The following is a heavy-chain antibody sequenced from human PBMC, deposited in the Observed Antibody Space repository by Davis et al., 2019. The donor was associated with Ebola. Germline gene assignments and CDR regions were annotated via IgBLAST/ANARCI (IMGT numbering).Heavy chain of an antibody. CDR2: INTNTRNP. CDR3: ARESFVAAAAGDY. CDR1: GYTFTTYA. Sequence: ASVKVSCKASGYTFTTYAINWVRQAPGQGLGWMGWINTNTRNPTSAQGFTGRFVFSLDTSVSTAYLQISSLKAEDTAVYYCARESFVAAAAGDYWGQGTLVTVSS. D-gene: IGHD6-13*01. V-gene: IGHV7-4-1*02. J-gene: IGHJ4*02.